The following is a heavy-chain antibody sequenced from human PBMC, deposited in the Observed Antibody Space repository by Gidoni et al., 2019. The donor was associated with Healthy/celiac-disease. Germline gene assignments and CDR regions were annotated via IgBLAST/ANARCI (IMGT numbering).Heavy chain of an antibody. CDR1: GFPFRDYY. D-gene: IGHD3-10*01. V-gene: IGHV3-11*05. CDR2: ISSRSSYT. CDR3: ARPLYYGSGSYYNYYYYYGMDV. J-gene: IGHJ6*04. Sequence: QVQLVESGGGLVKPGGSLRLSCAASGFPFRDYYMSWLRQAPGKGLEWVSYISSRSSYTNYADSVKGRFTISRDNAKNSLYLQMNSLRAEDTAVYYCARPLYYGSGSYYNYYYYYGMDVWGKGTTVTVSS.